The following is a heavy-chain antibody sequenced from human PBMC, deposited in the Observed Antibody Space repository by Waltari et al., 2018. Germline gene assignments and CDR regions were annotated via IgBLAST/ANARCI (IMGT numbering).Heavy chain of an antibody. CDR3: RRGDSSWYHDAFDI. J-gene: IGHJ3*02. D-gene: IGHD6-13*01. CDR1: GYAFTAYY. CDR2: INPNSGGT. V-gene: IGHV1-2*02. Sequence: QVQLVQYGAEVKKSGGLVKVSCKASGYAFTAYYMHWVREAAGQGLEWVGWINPNSGGTNDAQKFQSRVTMSRHTSSSAAYMELGRQRSDDTAVYYCRRGDSSWYHDAFDIWGQGTMVTVSS.